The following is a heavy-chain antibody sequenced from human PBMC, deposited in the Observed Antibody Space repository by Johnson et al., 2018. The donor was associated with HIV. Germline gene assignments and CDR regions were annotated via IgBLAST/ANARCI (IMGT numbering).Heavy chain of an antibody. CDR3: ARSLIAAADAFDI. V-gene: IGHV3-30*04. J-gene: IGHJ3*02. CDR2: ISYDGSNK. Sequence: QVQLVESGGGVVRPGGSLRLSCAASGFTFSSYAMHWVRQAPGKGLEWVAVISYDGSNKYYADSVKGRFTISRDNSKNTLYLQMNSLRAEDTAVYYCARSLIAAADAFDIWGQGTMVTVSS. CDR1: GFTFSSYA. D-gene: IGHD6-13*01.